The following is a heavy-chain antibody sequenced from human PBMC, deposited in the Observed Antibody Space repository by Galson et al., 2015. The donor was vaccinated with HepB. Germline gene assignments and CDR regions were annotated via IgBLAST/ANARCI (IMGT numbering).Heavy chain of an antibody. V-gene: IGHV3-23*01. D-gene: IGHD3-10*01. J-gene: IGHJ5*02. CDR3: AKRSASGAYYVS. Sequence: SLRLSCAASGFTFSPYSMNWVRQAPGKGPEWVSTITASGGDTFYAGSVKGRFTTSRDNSKNMFFLQMNSLRAEDSAVYYCAKRSASGAYYVSWVRGTLVAVS. CDR1: GFTFSPYS. CDR2: ITASGGDT.